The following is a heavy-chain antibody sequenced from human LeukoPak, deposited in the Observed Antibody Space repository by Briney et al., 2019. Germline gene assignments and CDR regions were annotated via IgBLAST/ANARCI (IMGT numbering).Heavy chain of an antibody. CDR1: GGTFSSYA. D-gene: IGHD3-10*01. CDR3: ARVVDGSGSSHPGVLGY. CDR2: IIPIFGTA. J-gene: IGHJ4*02. V-gene: IGHV1-69*06. Sequence: VASVKVSCKASGGTFSSYAISWVRQAPGQGLEWMGGIIPIFGTANYAQKFQGRVTITADKSTSTAYMELSSLRSEDTAVYYCARVVDGSGSSHPGVLGYWGQGTLVTVSS.